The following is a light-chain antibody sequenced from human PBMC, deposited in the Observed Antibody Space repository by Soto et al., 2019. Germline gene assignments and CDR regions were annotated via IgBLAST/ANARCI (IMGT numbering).Light chain of an antibody. V-gene: IGKV1-5*01. J-gene: IGKJ1*01. CDR2: HAS. CDR1: QNIGRW. CDR3: QQYNSYSWT. Sequence: DIQMTQSPSTLSASVGDRVTITCRASQNIGRWLAWYQQKPGPAPNLLIYHASNLRGGVPSRFSGGGSGTEFTLTISSLQPDDIATYSCQQYNSYSWTFGQGTKVDIK.